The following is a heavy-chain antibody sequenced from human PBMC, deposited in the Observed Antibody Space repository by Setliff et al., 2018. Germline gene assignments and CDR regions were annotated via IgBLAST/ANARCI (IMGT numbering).Heavy chain of an antibody. V-gene: IGHV1-2*02. CDR2: INPNSGDT. CDR1: GYTFIDYY. D-gene: IGHD1-1*01. Sequence: VASVKVSCKASGYTFIDYYMHWVRQAPGQGLEWMGWINPNSGDTNYAQNFQGRVTMTRDTSISTAYMELSRLRSDDTAVYYCARGGWHWPEYCHHWGQGTLVTVSS. J-gene: IGHJ1*01. CDR3: ARGGWHWPEYCHH.